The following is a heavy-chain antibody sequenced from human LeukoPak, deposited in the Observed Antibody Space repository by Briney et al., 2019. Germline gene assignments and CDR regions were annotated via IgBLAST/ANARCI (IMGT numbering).Heavy chain of an antibody. CDR3: ARAVLWFGELDPFDP. J-gene: IGHJ5*02. V-gene: IGHV3-21*01. Sequence: PGGSLRLSCAASGFTFSSYSMNWVRQAPGKGLEWVSSISSSSSYIYYADSVKGRFTISRDNAKNSLYLQMNSLRAEDTAVYYCARAVLWFGELDPFDPWGRGTLVTVSS. CDR1: GFTFSSYS. CDR2: ISSSSSYI. D-gene: IGHD3-10*01.